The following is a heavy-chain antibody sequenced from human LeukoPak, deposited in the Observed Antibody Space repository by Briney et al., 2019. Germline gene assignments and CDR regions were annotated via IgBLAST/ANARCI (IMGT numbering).Heavy chain of an antibody. Sequence: GGSLRLSCAASRFAFSTYWMSWVRQAPGKGLEWVANIKEDGSEKYYVDSVKGRFTIYRDNAKNSLYLQMNRLGAEDTAVYYCARDSPGSSRFYHYYGLDVWGQGTTVTVSS. J-gene: IGHJ6*02. CDR2: IKEDGSEK. D-gene: IGHD6-6*01. CDR1: RFAFSTYW. CDR3: ARDSPGSSRFYHYYGLDV. V-gene: IGHV3-7*05.